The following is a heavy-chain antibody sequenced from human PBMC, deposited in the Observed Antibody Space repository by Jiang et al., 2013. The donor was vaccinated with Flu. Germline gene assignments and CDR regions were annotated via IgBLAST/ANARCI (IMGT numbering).Heavy chain of an antibody. D-gene: IGHD3-10*01. CDR1: GDSVSSDSAA. CDR3: ARDDRRFGGQLWFTF. J-gene: IGHJ4*02. CDR2: TYYKSKWYN. V-gene: IGHV6-1*01. Sequence: TLSLTCAISGDSVSSDSAAWNWIRQSPSRGLEWLGRTYYKSKWYNDYAVSVRSRMTINADTSKNQFSLQLSSVTPEDTAVYYCARDDRRFGGQLWFTFWGQGTLVTVSS.